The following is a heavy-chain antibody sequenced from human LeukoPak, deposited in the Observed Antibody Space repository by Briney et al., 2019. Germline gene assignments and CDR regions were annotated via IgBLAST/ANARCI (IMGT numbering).Heavy chain of an antibody. CDR2: ISWNSGSI. V-gene: IGHV3-9*01. CDR1: GFTFDDYA. CDR3: AKGDY. Sequence: GGSLRLSCAASGFTFDDYAMHWVRQAPGKGLEWVSGISWNSGSIGYADSVKGRFTISGDNAKNSLYLQMNSLRAEDTALYYCAKGDYWGQGTLVTVSS. J-gene: IGHJ4*02.